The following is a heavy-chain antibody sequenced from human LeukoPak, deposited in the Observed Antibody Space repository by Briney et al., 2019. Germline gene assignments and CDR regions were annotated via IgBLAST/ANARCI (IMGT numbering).Heavy chain of an antibody. CDR3: ARTVVVPAANMQVSMDV. V-gene: IGHV2-70*11. Sequence: SGPALVKPTQTLTLTCTFSGFSLSTSGMCVSWIRQPPGKALEWLVRIDWDDDKYYSTSLKTRLTISKDTSKNQVVLTMTNMDPVDTATYYCARTVVVPAANMQVSMDVWGQGTTVTVSS. D-gene: IGHD2-2*01. CDR1: GFSLSTSGMC. CDR2: IDWDDDK. J-gene: IGHJ6*02.